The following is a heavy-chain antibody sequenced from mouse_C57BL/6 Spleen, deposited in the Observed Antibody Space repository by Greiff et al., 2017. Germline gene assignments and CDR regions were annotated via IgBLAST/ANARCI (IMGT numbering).Heavy chain of an antibody. CDR2: INPSTGGT. CDR3: ARKLYDGYYVAY. V-gene: IGHV1-42*01. CDR1: GYSFTGYY. J-gene: IGHJ3*01. Sequence: VQLQQSGPELVKPGASVKISCKASGYSFTGYYMNWVKQSPEKSLEWIGEINPSTGGTTYNQKFKAKATLTVDKSSSTAYMQLKSLTSEDSAVYYCARKLYDGYYVAYWGQGTLVTVSA. D-gene: IGHD2-3*01.